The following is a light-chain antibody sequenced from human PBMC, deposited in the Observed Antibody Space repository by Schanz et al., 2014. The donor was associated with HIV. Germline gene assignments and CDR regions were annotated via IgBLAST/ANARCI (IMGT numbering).Light chain of an antibody. CDR3: SSYTSSSTYV. J-gene: IGLJ1*01. V-gene: IGLV1-47*01. Sequence: QSVLTQPPSASGPPGQRLTISCSGSSSNIGSNYVFWYRQLPGAAPKLLIYRDDQRPSGVPDRFSGSKSGSSASLDISGLQAEDEADYYCSSYTSSSTYVFGTGTKLTVL. CDR1: SSNIGSNY. CDR2: RDD.